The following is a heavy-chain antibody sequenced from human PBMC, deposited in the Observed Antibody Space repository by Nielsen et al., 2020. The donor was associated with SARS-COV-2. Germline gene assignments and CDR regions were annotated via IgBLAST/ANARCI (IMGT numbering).Heavy chain of an antibody. D-gene: IGHD4-23*01. CDR3: ARDISTVVFYYYYGMDV. J-gene: IGHJ6*02. V-gene: IGHV7-4-1*02. CDR2: INTNTGNP. Sequence: ASVKVSCKASGYTFTSYAMNWVRQAPGQGLEWMGWINTNTGNPTYAQGFTGRFVFSLDTSVSTAYLQISSLKAEDTAVYYCARDISTVVFYYYYGMDVWGQGTTVTVSS. CDR1: GYTFTSYA.